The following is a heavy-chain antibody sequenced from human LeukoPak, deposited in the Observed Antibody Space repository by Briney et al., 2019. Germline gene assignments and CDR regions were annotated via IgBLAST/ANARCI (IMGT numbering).Heavy chain of an antibody. V-gene: IGHV4-38-2*02. CDR2: IYHRGST. Sequence: SETLSLTCTVSGYSISNGYYWGWIRQPPGKGLEWVGSIYHRGSTNYNPSLKSRVTISVDTSKNQFSLKLSSVTAADTAVYYCATGAYSSGWYRPDYWGQGTLVTVSS. CDR1: GYSISNGYY. D-gene: IGHD6-19*01. CDR3: ATGAYSSGWYRPDY. J-gene: IGHJ4*02.